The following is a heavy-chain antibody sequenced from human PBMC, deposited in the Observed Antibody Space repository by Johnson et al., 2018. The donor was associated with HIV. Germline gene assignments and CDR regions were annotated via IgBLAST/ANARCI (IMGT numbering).Heavy chain of an antibody. J-gene: IGHJ3*02. CDR1: GFTFSSYA. CDR2: ISYDGSNK. CDR3: AREGGRWRDPPLAFDI. Sequence: QVQLVESGGGVVQPGRSLRLSCAASGFTFSSYAMHWVRQAPGKGLEWVAVISYDGSNKYYADSVKGRLTISRDNSKNTLYLQMNSLRAEDTAVYYCAREGGRWRDPPLAFDIWGQGTMVTVSS. V-gene: IGHV3-30-3*01. D-gene: IGHD1-26*01.